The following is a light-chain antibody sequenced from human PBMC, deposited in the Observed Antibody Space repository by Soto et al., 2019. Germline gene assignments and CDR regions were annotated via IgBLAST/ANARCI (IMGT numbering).Light chain of an antibody. CDR2: EVS. Sequence: QSALTQPASVSGSPGQSITISCTGTSSDVGGYKYVSWYEQHPDKAPKLMIYEVSNRPSGVSNRFSGSKSGNTASLTISGLQAEDEVDYYCSSYTSTSTFVFGTGTKLTVL. CDR1: SSDVGGYKY. J-gene: IGLJ1*01. CDR3: SSYTSTSTFV. V-gene: IGLV2-14*01.